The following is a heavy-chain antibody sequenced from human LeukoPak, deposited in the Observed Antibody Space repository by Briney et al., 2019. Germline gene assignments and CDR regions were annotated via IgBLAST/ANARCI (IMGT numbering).Heavy chain of an antibody. Sequence: PSETLSLTCGVSGYSISRGYYWAWIRQPPGKGLEWIGTIYHTGSTYYNPSLESRVTISVDTSKNEFSLNLNSVTAADTAVYYCARAGWIITSGIDYWGQRALVTSSS. CDR3: ARAGWIITSGIDY. D-gene: IGHD3-10*01. V-gene: IGHV4-38-2*01. CDR2: IYHTGST. CDR1: GYSISRGYY. J-gene: IGHJ4*02.